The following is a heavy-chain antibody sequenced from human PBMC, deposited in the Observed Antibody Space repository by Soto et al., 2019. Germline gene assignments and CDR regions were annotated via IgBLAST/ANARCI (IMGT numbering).Heavy chain of an antibody. V-gene: IGHV3-30*18. Sequence: PGGSLRLSCAASGFTFSSYGMHWVRQAPGKGLEWVAVISYDGSNKYYADSVKGRFTISRDNSKNTLYLQMNSLRAEDTAVYYCAKEGQYSSRPEFQHWGQGTLVTVSS. D-gene: IGHD6-13*01. CDR3: AKEGQYSSRPEFQH. CDR2: ISYDGSNK. CDR1: GFTFSSYG. J-gene: IGHJ1*01.